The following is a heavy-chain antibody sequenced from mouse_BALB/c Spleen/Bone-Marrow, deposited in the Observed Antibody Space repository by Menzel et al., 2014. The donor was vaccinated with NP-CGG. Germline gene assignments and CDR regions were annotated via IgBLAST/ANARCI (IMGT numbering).Heavy chain of an antibody. J-gene: IGHJ1*01. CDR1: GFNIKDYY. CDR3: ARWDYYGSSYRYFVF. Sequence: EVKLMESGAELVRPGALVKLSCKAYGFNIKDYYMHWVKQRPEQGLEWIGWIDPENGNTIYDPKFQGKATITADTSSNTAYLQLSILTSEDTAVYYCARWDYYGSSYRYFVFFVSEATVTVPS. CDR2: IDPENGNT. V-gene: IGHV14-1*02. D-gene: IGHD1-1*01.